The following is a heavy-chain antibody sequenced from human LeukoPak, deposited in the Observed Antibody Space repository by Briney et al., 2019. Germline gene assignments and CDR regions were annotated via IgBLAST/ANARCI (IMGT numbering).Heavy chain of an antibody. CDR3: ARETTVIKKIDY. J-gene: IGHJ4*02. D-gene: IGHD4-17*01. CDR1: GFTVSSNY. CDR2: IYSGGST. Sequence: GGSLRLSCAASGFTVSSNYMSWVRQAPGKGLEWVSVIYSGGSTYYADSVKGRFTISRDNSKSTLYIQMNSLRDEDTAIYYCARETTVIKKIDYWGQGTLVTVSS. V-gene: IGHV3-53*01.